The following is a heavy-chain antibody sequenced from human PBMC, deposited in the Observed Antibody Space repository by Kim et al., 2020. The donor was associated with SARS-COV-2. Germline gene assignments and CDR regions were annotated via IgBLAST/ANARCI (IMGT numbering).Heavy chain of an antibody. CDR3: ARDLLIYCSSTSCSPWDEDHEYNWFDP. D-gene: IGHD2-2*01. CDR1: GFTFSSYS. J-gene: IGHJ5*02. Sequence: GGSLRLSCAASGFTFSSYSMNWVRQAPGKGLEWVSSISSSSSYIYYADSVKGRFTISRDNAKNSLYLQMNSLRAEDTAVYYCARDLLIYCSSTSCSPWDEDHEYNWFDPWGQGTLVTVSS. CDR2: ISSSSSYI. V-gene: IGHV3-21*01.